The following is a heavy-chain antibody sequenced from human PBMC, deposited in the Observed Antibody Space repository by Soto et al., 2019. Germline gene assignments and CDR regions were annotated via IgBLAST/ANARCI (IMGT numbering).Heavy chain of an antibody. CDR3: ARLGGHCISSSCFGFYVMYV. D-gene: IGHD2-2*01. CDR2: FYYSENT. V-gene: IGHV4-39*01. J-gene: IGHJ6*02. Sequence: PSETLSLTCAVSGGSITSSSYSWGWVRQPPGKGLEWIATFYYSENTHYNPSLKSRVTISVDTSKNQFSLILTSVTAADTAVYYCARLGGHCISSSCFGFYVMYVWGQGNTVTVSS. CDR1: GGSITSSSYS.